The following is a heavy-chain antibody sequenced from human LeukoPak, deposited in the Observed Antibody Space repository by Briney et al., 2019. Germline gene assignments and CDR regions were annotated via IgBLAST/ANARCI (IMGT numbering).Heavy chain of an antibody. CDR1: GVSISSSNSY. CDR3: ARDQGGMFSGTMDV. J-gene: IGHJ6*04. V-gene: IGHV4-39*02. D-gene: IGHD3-10*01. Sequence: EPSETLSLTCTVSGVSISSSNSYWGWIRQPPGKGLEWIGSIYYSGNTYYNASLKSQVSISIDTSKNQFSLRLTSVTAADTAVYYCARDQGGMFSGTMDVWGKGTTVTISS. CDR2: IYYSGNT.